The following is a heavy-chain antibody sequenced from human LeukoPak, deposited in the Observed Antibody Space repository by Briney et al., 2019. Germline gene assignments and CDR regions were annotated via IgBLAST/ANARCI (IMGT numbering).Heavy chain of an antibody. CDR1: GFTFGDYA. Sequence: PGGSLRLSCTASGFTFGDYAMSWVRQAPGKGLEWVGFIRSKAYGGTTEYAASVKGRFTISRDDSKSIAYLQMNSLKTEDTAVYYCTRDLWLWGERMGPFDYWGQGTLVTVSS. CDR3: TRDLWLWGERMGPFDY. V-gene: IGHV3-49*04. CDR2: IRSKAYGGTT. J-gene: IGHJ4*02. D-gene: IGHD1-1*01.